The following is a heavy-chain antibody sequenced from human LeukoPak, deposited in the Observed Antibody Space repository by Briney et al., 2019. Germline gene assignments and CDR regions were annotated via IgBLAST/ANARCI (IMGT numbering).Heavy chain of an antibody. CDR2: VRYDGSNE. Sequence: PGGSLRLSCAASGFVFSDYGMHWVSQAPGKGLEWVAFVRYDGSNEYYADSMKGRFTISRDNSKNTLYLQMNNLRAEDTAVYSCARESAGGYHSAGPKYWGLGNLVTVSS. J-gene: IGHJ4*02. V-gene: IGHV3-30*02. D-gene: IGHD5-12*01. CDR3: ARESAGGYHSAGPKY. CDR1: GFVFSDYG.